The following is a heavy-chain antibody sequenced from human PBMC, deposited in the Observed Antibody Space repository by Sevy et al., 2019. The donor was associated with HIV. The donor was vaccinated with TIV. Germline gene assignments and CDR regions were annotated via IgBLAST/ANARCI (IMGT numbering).Heavy chain of an antibody. V-gene: IGHV3-33*01. J-gene: IGHJ4*02. CDR2: IWFDGSNT. Sequence: GGSLRLSCAASGFTFSSYGMHWVRQGPGKGLEWVAVIWFDGSNTYYADSVKGRFTISRDIAKNTLHLQMNSLRAEDTAVYYCARDLECYGSGDYGPAFMPDYWGQGTLVTVSS. D-gene: IGHD4-17*01. CDR3: ARDLECYGSGDYGPAFMPDY. CDR1: GFTFSSYG.